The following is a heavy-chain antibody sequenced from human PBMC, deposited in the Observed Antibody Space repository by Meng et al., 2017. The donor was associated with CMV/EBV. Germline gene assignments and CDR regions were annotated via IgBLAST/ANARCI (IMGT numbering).Heavy chain of an antibody. CDR3: VRSGYYFDY. D-gene: IGHD3-22*01. V-gene: IGHV3-30*04. CDR1: GFTFSSYA. J-gene: IGHJ4*02. CDR2: ISYDGSNK. Sequence: GGSLRLSCAASGFTFSSYAMHWVRQAPGKGLEWVAVISYDGSNKYYADSVKGRFTISRDNSKNTLYLQMNSLRAEDTAVYYCVRSGYYFDYWGQGTLVTVSS.